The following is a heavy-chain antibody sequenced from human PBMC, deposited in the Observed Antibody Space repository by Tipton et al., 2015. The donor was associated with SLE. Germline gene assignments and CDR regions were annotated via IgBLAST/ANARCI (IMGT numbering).Heavy chain of an antibody. D-gene: IGHD6-19*01. Sequence: SLRLSCAASGFTFSSYSMNWVRQAPGKGLEWVSYINRSSRTIHYADSVKGRFTISRDNAKNSLYLQMNSLRAEDTAVYYCARDEVAVAGTGNWFDPWGQGTLLTVSS. CDR1: GFTFSSYS. CDR2: INRSSRTI. J-gene: IGHJ5*02. V-gene: IGHV3-48*01. CDR3: ARDEVAVAGTGNWFDP.